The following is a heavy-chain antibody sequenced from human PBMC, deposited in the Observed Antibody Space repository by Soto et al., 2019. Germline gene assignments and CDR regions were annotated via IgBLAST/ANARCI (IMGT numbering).Heavy chain of an antibody. CDR3: ANGPEDDYYDSSGHGKGYFQH. CDR2: ISGSGGST. Sequence: EVQLLESGGGLVPPGGSLRLSCAASGFTFSSYAMSWVRQAPGKGLEWVSAISGSGGSTYYADSVKGRFTSSRDTSRDTLYLQMNSLRAEDTDVYYCANGPEDDYYDSSGHGKGYFQHWGQGTLVTVSS. V-gene: IGHV3-23*01. J-gene: IGHJ1*01. CDR1: GFTFSSYA. D-gene: IGHD3-22*01.